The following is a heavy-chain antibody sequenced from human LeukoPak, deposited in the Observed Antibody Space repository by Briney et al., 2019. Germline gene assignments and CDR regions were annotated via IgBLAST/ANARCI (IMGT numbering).Heavy chain of an antibody. CDR3: ARGFPAESFDS. J-gene: IGHJ4*02. D-gene: IGHD3-10*01. CDR1: GGSISDYY. V-gene: IGHV4-59*01. Sequence: PSGTLSLTCAVSGGSISDYYWNWIRQPPGKGLEWIGYMSYSGSTNFNPSLKSRVAISIDKSKNQFSLNLGSVTAADTAVYFCARGFPAESFDSWGQGTLVTVSS. CDR2: MSYSGST.